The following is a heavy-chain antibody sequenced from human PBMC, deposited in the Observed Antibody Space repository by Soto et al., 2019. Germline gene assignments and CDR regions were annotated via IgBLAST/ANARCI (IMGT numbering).Heavy chain of an antibody. D-gene: IGHD6-13*01. CDR2: IYYSGRT. V-gene: IGHV4-39*01. Sequence: PETLSLTCTVCRGSISSSSYYWGWICKPPGKGLEWIGSIYYSGRTYYNPSLKSRVTISVDTSKNQFSLKLSSVTAADTAVYYCARRASSSWYYYYYGMDVWGQGNTVT. J-gene: IGHJ6*02. CDR3: ARRASSSWYYYYYGMDV. CDR1: RGSISSSSYY.